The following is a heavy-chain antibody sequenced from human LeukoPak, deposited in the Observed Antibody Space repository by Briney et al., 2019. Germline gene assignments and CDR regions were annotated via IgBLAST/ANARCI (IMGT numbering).Heavy chain of an antibody. J-gene: IGHJ4*02. V-gene: IGHV4-59*01. CDR1: GGSISSYY. Sequence: SETLSLTCTVSGGSISSYYWSWIRQPPGKGLEWIGYIYYSGSTNYNPSLKSRVSLSVDTSKQQFSLRLYSVTAADTSMYFCARDLELERNRWNYFESWGQGTLVTVSS. CDR2: IYYSGST. CDR3: ARDLELERNRWNYFES. D-gene: IGHD1-1*01.